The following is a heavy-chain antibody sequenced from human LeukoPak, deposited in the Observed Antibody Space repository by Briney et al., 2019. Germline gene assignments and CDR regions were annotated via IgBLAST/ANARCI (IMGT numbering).Heavy chain of an antibody. Sequence: SVKVSCKASGGTFSSYAISWVRQAPGQGLEWMGGIIPVFGTANYAQKFQGRVTITADESTSTAYMELSSLRSEDTAVYYCARDPPGYSGYDLYAFDIWGQGTMVTVSS. CDR3: ARDPPGYSGYDLYAFDI. CDR2: IIPVFGTA. D-gene: IGHD5-12*01. J-gene: IGHJ3*02. CDR1: GGTFSSYA. V-gene: IGHV1-69*01.